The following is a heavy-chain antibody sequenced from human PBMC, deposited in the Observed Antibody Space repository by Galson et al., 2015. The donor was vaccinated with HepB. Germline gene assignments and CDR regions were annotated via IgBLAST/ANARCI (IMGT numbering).Heavy chain of an antibody. CDR2: INTNTGNP. D-gene: IGHD3-16*01. Sequence: SVKVSCKASGYTFTSYAMNWVRQAPGQGLEWMGWINTNTGNPTYAQGFTGRFVFSLDTSVSTAYLQISSLKAEDTAVYYCARDSPMITFKGNWFDPWGQGTLVTVSS. V-gene: IGHV7-4-1*02. CDR1: GYTFTSYA. J-gene: IGHJ5*02. CDR3: ARDSPMITFKGNWFDP.